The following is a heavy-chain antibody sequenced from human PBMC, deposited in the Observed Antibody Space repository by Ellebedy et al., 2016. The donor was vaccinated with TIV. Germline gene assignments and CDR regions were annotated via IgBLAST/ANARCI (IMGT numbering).Heavy chain of an antibody. CDR2: INPSGGST. Sequence: AASVKVSCKASGYTFTNYYMHCLRQAPGQGLEWMGIINPSGGSTTYAQNLQGRVTMTRDTSTSTVYKELSSLRSEDTAVYYCARARSSGWLHTPDYWGQGTLVTVSS. D-gene: IGHD6-19*01. CDR1: GYTFTNYY. J-gene: IGHJ4*02. CDR3: ARARSSGWLHTPDY. V-gene: IGHV1-46*04.